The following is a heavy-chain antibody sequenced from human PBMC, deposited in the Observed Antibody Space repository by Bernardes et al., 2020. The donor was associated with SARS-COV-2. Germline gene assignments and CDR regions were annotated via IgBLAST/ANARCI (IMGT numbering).Heavy chain of an antibody. V-gene: IGHV4-59*01. CDR2: TYYSRSS. CDR3: ARVRQLLSARFYFDS. CDR1: GDSISSYY. J-gene: IGHJ4*02. Sequence: SETLSLTCSVSGDSISSYYWSWVRQPPGKGLEWIGHTYYSRSSRYNPSLQSHATIPGDTSENQFSLKLSSVTAADTAVYYCARVRQLLSARFYFDSWGQGILVTVSS. D-gene: IGHD6-6*01.